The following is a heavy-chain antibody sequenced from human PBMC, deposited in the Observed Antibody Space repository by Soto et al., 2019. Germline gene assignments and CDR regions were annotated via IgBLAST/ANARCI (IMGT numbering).Heavy chain of an antibody. CDR1: GGSISSGDYY. V-gene: IGHV4-30-4*01. D-gene: IGHD3-22*01. J-gene: IGHJ5*02. Sequence: SETLSLTCTVSGGSISSGDYYWSWIRQPPGKGLEWIGYVYYSGSTYYNPSLQSRVTISVDTSKNQFSLKLSSLTAADKAVYYSASGPSYYYDISGYPHCFPPWGQGTLVT. CDR3: ASGPSYYYDISGYPHCFPP. CDR2: VYYSGST.